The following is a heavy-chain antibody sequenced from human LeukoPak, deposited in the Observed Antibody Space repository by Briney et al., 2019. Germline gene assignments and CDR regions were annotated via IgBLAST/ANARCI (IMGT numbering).Heavy chain of an antibody. D-gene: IGHD3-22*01. CDR2: FDPEDGET. V-gene: IGHV1-24*01. CDR3: AANRDSSGYYIRDY. J-gene: IGHJ4*02. Sequence: ASVKVSCKVSGYTLTELSIHWVRQAPGTGLEWMGGFDPEDGETIYAQKFQDRVTMTEDTSTDTAYMELSSLRSEDTAVYYCAANRDSSGYYIRDYWGQGTLVTVSS. CDR1: GYTLTELS.